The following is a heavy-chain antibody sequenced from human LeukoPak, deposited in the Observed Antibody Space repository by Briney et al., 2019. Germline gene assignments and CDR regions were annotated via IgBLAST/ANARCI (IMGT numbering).Heavy chain of an antibody. CDR1: GFTFSNYW. D-gene: IGHD3-10*01. CDR2: INSDGSST. Sequence: PGGSLRLSCAASGFTFSNYWMHWVRQAPGKGLVWVSRINSDGSSTSYADSVKGRFTISRDNAKNTLYLQMNSLRAEDTAVYYCARVYYYGSGSYYPDIWGQGTMVTVSS. J-gene: IGHJ3*02. CDR3: ARVYYYGSGSYYPDI. V-gene: IGHV3-74*01.